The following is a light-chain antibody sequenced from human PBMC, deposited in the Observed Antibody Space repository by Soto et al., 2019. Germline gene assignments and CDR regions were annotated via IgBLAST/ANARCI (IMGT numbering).Light chain of an antibody. CDR1: TGAVTSGHY. CDR3: FLFFSGPWV. CDR2: DTD. J-gene: IGLJ3*02. Sequence: QTVVTQEPSLTVSPGETVTLTCGSSTGAVTSGHYPYWLQQKPGQAPRTLISDTDIKNPWTPARCSGSLLGDKAALTLSGARPEDEADYYCFLFFSGPWVFGGGTKVTVL. V-gene: IGLV7-46*01.